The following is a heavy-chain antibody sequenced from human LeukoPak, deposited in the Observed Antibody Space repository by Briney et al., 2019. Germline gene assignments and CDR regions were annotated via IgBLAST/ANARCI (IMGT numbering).Heavy chain of an antibody. V-gene: IGHV4-61*02. CDR1: GGSISSGSYY. Sequence: SETLSLTCTVSGGSISSGSYYWSWIRQPAGKGLEWIGRIYTSGSTNYNPSLKSRVTISVDTSKNQFSLKLSSVTAADTAVYYCASTGRKYYYYYYMDVWGKGTTVTISS. CDR2: IYTSGST. CDR3: ASTGRKYYYYYYMDV. J-gene: IGHJ6*03. D-gene: IGHD3-10*01.